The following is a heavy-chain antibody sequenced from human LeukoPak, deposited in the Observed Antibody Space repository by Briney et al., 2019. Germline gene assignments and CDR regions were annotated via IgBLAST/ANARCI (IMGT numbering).Heavy chain of an antibody. Sequence: GESLTISCKGSGYSFNSYWIGWVRQMPGKGLEWMGIIYPGDSDTRYSPSFQGQVTISADKSISTAYLQWSSLKASDTAMYYCARHQIVVATRPPFDYWSQGTLVTVSS. D-gene: IGHD1-26*01. CDR1: GYSFNSYW. V-gene: IGHV5-51*01. CDR2: IYPGDSDT. J-gene: IGHJ4*02. CDR3: ARHQIVVATRPPFDY.